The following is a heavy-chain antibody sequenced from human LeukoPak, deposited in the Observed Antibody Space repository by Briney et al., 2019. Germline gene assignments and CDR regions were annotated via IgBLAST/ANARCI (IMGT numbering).Heavy chain of an antibody. V-gene: IGHV1-8*01. CDR2: MNPNSGNT. CDR1: GYTFTSYD. CDR3: AREGTSIVVVPAAISSYYYYMDV. Sequence: ASVKVSCKASGYTFTSYDINWVRQATGQGLEWMGWMNPNSGNTGYAQKFQGRVTMTRNTSISTDYMELSSLRSEDTAVYYCAREGTSIVVVPAAISSYYYYMDVWGKGTTVTVSS. D-gene: IGHD2-2*01. J-gene: IGHJ6*03.